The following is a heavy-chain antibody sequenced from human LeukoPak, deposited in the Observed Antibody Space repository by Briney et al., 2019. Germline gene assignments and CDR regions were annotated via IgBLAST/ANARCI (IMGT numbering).Heavy chain of an antibody. D-gene: IGHD3-9*01. CDR1: GDSLTSNG. J-gene: IGHJ4*02. V-gene: IGHV5-51*01. Sequence: TSYWLSGDSLTSNGIVWMRQMAGKGQERMGIIYPGDSDTRYSPSFQGQVTISADKSISTAYLQWSSLKASDTAMYYCARHIHYGITVDYWGQGTLVTVSS. CDR3: ARHIHYGITVDY. CDR2: IYPGDSDT.